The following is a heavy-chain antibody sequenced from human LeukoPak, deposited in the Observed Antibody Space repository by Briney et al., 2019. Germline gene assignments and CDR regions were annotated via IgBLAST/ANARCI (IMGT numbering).Heavy chain of an antibody. V-gene: IGHV3-9*01. Sequence: GGSLRLSCAASGFTFDDYAMHWVRQAPGKGLEWVSGISWNSGSIGYADSVKGRFTISRDNAKNSLYLQMNSLRTEDTALYYCAKDMDDFWSGSFDYWGQGTLVTVSS. CDR2: ISWNSGSI. CDR3: AKDMDDFWSGSFDY. CDR1: GFTFDDYA. D-gene: IGHD3-3*01. J-gene: IGHJ4*02.